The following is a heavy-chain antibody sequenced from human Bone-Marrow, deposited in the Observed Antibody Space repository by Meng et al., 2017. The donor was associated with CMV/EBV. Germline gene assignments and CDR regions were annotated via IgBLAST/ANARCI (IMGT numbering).Heavy chain of an antibody. CDR2: IRSKANSYET. V-gene: IGHV3-73*01. Sequence: GGSLRLSCAASGFTFSGSAMHWVRQASGKGLEWVGRIRSKANSYETSYAASVKGRFTISRDDSKNTAYLQMNSLESEDTAVYYCAGQWLVPSYWGQGTLVTVSS. CDR3: AGQWLVPSY. D-gene: IGHD6-19*01. CDR1: GFTFSGSA. J-gene: IGHJ4*02.